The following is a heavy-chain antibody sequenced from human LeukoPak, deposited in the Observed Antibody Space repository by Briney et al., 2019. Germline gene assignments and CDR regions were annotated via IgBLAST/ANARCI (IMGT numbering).Heavy chain of an antibody. CDR2: ISAYNGKT. D-gene: IGHD3-3*01. CDR1: GYRFNSYG. CDR3: AGGYDFWGDY. J-gene: IGHJ4*02. Sequence: GASVKVSCKASGYRFNSYGFNWVRQAPGQGLEWMGWISAYNGKTNYAQKLQGRVTMTTDTSTSTAYMELRSLRSNDTAVYYGAGGYDFWGDYWGQGTLVTVSS. V-gene: IGHV1-18*01.